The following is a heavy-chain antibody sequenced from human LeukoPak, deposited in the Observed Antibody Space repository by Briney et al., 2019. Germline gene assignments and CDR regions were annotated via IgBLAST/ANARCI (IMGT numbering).Heavy chain of an antibody. CDR3: TTDRYYDNSELQFQH. CDR2: IKRETDGGTI. V-gene: IGHV3-15*01. J-gene: IGHJ1*01. CDR1: GFTLNNAL. D-gene: IGHD3-22*01. Sequence: GGSLRLSCAASGFTLNNALMSWVRQAPGKGLEWLGRIKRETDGGTIDYAAPVKGRFTISRDDSRNTLYLQMDSLKIEDTAVYYCTTDRYYDNSELQFQHWGQGTLVTVSS.